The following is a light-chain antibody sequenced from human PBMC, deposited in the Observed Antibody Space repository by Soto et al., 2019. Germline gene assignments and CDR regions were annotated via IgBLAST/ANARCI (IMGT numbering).Light chain of an antibody. CDR1: SSYIGAYDY. Sequence: QSALTQPASVSGSPGQSITISCTGTSSYIGAYDYVSWYQQHTNKAPKLMIYYVSNRPSGVSNRYSGSKSGNTASLTISGIKAEDEADYYCSSYTSTTTVVFGGGTKLTV. CDR3: SSYTSTTTVV. J-gene: IGLJ2*01. V-gene: IGLV2-14*01. CDR2: YVS.